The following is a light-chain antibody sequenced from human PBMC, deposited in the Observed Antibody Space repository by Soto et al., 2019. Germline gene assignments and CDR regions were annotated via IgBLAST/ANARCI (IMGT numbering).Light chain of an antibody. Sequence: QPVLTQPPSASGTPGQRVTISCSGSSSNIGSNTVNWYQQVPGTAPKLLIYSNNQRPSGVPDRFSGSKSGTSASLAISGLQSEDEADYYCATWDDSVVFGGGTKLTVL. CDR2: SNN. CDR1: SSNIGSNT. V-gene: IGLV1-44*01. CDR3: ATWDDSVV. J-gene: IGLJ2*01.